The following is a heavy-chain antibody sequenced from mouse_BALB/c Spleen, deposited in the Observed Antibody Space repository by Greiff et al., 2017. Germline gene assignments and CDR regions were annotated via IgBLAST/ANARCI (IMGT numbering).Heavy chain of an antibody. CDR2: IDPANGNT. J-gene: IGHJ2*01. CDR1: GFNIKDTY. CDR3: ARGDYGNYVDFDY. D-gene: IGHD2-1*01. V-gene: IGHV14-3*02. Sequence: VQLQQSGAELVKPGASVKLSCTASGFNIKDTYMHWVKQRPEQGLEWIGRIDPANGNTKYDPKFQGKATITADTSSNTAYLQLSSLTSEDTAVYYCARGDYGNYVDFDYWGQGTTLTVSS.